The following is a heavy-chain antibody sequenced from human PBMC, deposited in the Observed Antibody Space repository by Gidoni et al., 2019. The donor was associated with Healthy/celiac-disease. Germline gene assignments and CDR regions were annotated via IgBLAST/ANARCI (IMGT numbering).Heavy chain of an antibody. CDR1: GFTFSNAW. CDR3: TTEDGVPAL. J-gene: IGHJ4*02. V-gene: IGHV3-15*01. CDR2: IKSKTDGGKT. D-gene: IGHD2-2*01. Sequence: EVQLVESGGGLVKPGGSLRRYCAASGFTFSNAWMSWVRQAQGKGLEGVGRIKSKTDGGKTDYAETVKGRFNISRDDSKNKLYRQMNSLKTEDTAVYYCTTEDGVPALWGQGTLVTVSS.